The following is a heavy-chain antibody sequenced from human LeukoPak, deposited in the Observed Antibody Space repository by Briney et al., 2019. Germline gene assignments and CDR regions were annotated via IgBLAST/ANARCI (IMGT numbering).Heavy chain of an antibody. J-gene: IGHJ4*02. D-gene: IGHD5-12*01. CDR1: GFTFSSYS. CDR3: AVLGYSGYDSGIDY. CDR2: ISSSSTI. Sequence: GGSLRLSCAASGFTFSSYSMNWVRQAPGKGLEWVSYISSSSTIYYADSVKGRFTISRDNAKNSLYLQMNSLRAEDTAVYYCAVLGYSGYDSGIDYWGQGTLLTVSS. V-gene: IGHV3-48*01.